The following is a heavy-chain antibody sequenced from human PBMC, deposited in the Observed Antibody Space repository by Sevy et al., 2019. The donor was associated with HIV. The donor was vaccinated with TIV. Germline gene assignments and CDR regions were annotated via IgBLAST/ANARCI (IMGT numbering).Heavy chain of an antibody. CDR1: GFTFSIYA. Sequence: GGSLRLSCAASGFTFSIYAMNWVRQAPGKGLEWVSGEAGSGGSTYHADSVKGRFTISRDDSKSTLYLQMNSLRAEDTAVYYGAKDLGDPGAFDIWGQGTMVTVSS. V-gene: IGHV3-23*01. CDR3: AKDLGDPGAFDI. D-gene: IGHD2-21*02. CDR2: EAGSGGST. J-gene: IGHJ3*02.